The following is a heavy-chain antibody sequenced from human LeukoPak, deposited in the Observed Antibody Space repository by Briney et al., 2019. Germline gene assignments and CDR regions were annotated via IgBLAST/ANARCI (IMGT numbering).Heavy chain of an antibody. CDR3: TRGPGYDYVWGSFRADY. CDR1: GFTFSSYW. CDR2: ITSSGNNI. D-gene: IGHD3-16*02. Sequence: GGSLRLSCAASGFTFSSYWMSWVRQAPGRGLEYVSAITSSGNNIFYADSVKGRFTISRDNSKNTLYLQMGSLRAEDMAVYYCTRGPGYDYVWGSFRADYWGQGTLVTVSS. V-gene: IGHV3-64*02. J-gene: IGHJ4*02.